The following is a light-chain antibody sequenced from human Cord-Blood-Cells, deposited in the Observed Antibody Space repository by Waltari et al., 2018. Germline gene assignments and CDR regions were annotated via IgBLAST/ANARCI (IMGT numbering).Light chain of an antibody. Sequence: QSALTQPASVSGSPGQSITISCTGTSSDVGGYNYVSCYQQHPGKAPKLMIYDVSNRPSWVSNRFSVSKSGNTASLTISGLQAEDDADYYCSSYTSSSTRVFGGGTKLTVL. CDR2: DVS. CDR1: SSDVGGYNY. J-gene: IGLJ3*02. V-gene: IGLV2-14*01. CDR3: SSYTSSSTRV.